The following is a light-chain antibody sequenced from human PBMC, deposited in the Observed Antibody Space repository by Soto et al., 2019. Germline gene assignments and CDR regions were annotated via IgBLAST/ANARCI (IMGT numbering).Light chain of an antibody. CDR3: QQRSNWRIT. J-gene: IGKJ5*01. V-gene: IGKV3-11*01. CDR2: DAS. CDR1: QSVSSY. Sequence: EIVMTQSPATLSVSPGEIATLSCRASQSVSSYLAWYQQKPGQAPRLLIYDASNRATGIPARFSGSGSGTDFTLTISSLEPEDFAVYYCQQRSNWRITFGQGTRLEIK.